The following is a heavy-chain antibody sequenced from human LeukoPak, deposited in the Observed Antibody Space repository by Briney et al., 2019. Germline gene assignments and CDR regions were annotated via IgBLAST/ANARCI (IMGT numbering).Heavy chain of an antibody. CDR1: GSSFTSYW. V-gene: IGHV5-51*01. J-gene: IGHJ4*02. CDR2: IYPGDSDT. Sequence: GELLKISGAACGSSFTSYWIGGGRQMPGEGLGWMGIIYPGDSDTRYSPSFQGQVTISADKSISTAYLQWSSLKASDTAMYYCARRTSYCSGGSCFDYWGQGTLVTVSS. CDR3: ARRTSYCSGGSCFDY. D-gene: IGHD2-15*01.